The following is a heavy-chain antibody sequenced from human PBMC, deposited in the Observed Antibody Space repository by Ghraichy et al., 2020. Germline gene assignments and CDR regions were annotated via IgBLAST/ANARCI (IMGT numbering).Heavy chain of an antibody. CDR3: ARENRYGSRPPYAFDS. J-gene: IGHJ3*02. V-gene: IGHV4-31*11. CDR2: IYSSGST. D-gene: IGHD5-24*01. Sequence: SETLSLTCAVSGDSVSSAGYYWTWIRQRPGKALEWIAYIYSSGSTYYNPSLSSRLSISFDTSQNHFSLSLTSATAADTAIYYCARENRYGSRPPYAFDSCGQGTMVTVSS. CDR1: GDSVSSAGYY.